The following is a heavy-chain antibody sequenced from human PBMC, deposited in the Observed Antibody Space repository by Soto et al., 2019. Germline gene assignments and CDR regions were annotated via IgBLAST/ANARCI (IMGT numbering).Heavy chain of an antibody. V-gene: IGHV1-8*01. CDR3: ARDQLYCIGWRHYYYYYIHV. J-gene: IGHJ6*03. CDR1: GYTFTSYD. D-gene: IGHD2-15*01. Sequence: ASVKVSCKASGYTFTSYDINWVRQATGQGLEWMGWMNPNSGNTGYAQKFQGRVTMTRNTSISTAYMELSSLRSEDTAVYYCARDQLYCIGWRHYYYYYIHVSGNGTTLTVSS. CDR2: MNPNSGNT.